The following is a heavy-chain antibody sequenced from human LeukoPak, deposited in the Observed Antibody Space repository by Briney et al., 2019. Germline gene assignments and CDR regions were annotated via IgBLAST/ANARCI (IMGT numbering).Heavy chain of an antibody. D-gene: IGHD3-3*01. V-gene: IGHV4-61*05. CDR1: GDSISSSSYY. J-gene: IGHJ3*02. CDR2: IYYSGST. CDR3: ASVTSYDFWSGYSSGLSHAFDI. Sequence: SETLSLTCTVSGDSISSSSYYWSWIRQPPGKGLEWIGYIYYSGSTNYNPSLKSRVTISVDTSKNQFSLKLSSVTAADTAVYYCASVTSYDFWSGYSSGLSHAFDIWGQGTMVTVSS.